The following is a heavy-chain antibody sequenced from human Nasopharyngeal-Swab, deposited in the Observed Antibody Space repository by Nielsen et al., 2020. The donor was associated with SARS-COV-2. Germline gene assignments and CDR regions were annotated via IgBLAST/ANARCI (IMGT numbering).Heavy chain of an antibody. CDR2: INTNTGNP. Sequence: WVRQAPGQGLEWMGWINTNTGNPTYAQGFTGRFVFSLDTSVSTAYLQISSLKAEDTAVYYCARGGVAGTGYGMDVWGQRTTVTVSS. V-gene: IGHV7-4-1*02. J-gene: IGHJ6*02. D-gene: IGHD6-19*01. CDR3: ARGGVAGTGYGMDV.